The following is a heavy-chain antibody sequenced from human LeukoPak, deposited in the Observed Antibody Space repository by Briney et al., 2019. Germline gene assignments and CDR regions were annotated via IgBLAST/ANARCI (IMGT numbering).Heavy chain of an antibody. CDR3: ASGEDYDSSGYRYFDY. Sequence: GGSLRLSCAASGFTFTTYWMTWVRQAPGKGLEWVANINQDGTEKYYVDSVKGRFTISRDNAKNTLYLQMNSLRAEDTAVYYCASGEDYDSSGYRYFDYWGQGTLVTVSS. CDR1: GFTFTTYW. D-gene: IGHD3-22*01. V-gene: IGHV3-7*01. CDR2: INQDGTEK. J-gene: IGHJ4*02.